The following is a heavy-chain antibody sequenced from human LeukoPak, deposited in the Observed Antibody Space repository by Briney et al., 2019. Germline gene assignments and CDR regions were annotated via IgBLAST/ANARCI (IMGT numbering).Heavy chain of an antibody. D-gene: IGHD2-2*01. CDR1: GFTFSSYG. V-gene: IGHV3-30*18. CDR2: ISYDGSNK. CDR3: AKVGYCSSTSCWYGGTDYYYYYGMDV. Sequence: GGFLRLSCAASGFTFSSYGMHWVRQAPGKGLEWVAVISYDGSNKYYADSVKGRFTISRDNSKNTLYLQMNSLRAEDTAVYYCAKVGYCSSTSCWYGGTDYYYYYGMDVRGKGTTVTVSS. J-gene: IGHJ6*04.